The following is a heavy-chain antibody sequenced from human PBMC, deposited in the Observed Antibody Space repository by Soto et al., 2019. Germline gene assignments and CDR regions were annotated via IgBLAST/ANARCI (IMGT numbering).Heavy chain of an antibody. CDR2: FDPEDGET. D-gene: IGHD6-13*01. CDR3: AFDPSIAAPRGFDL. CDR1: GYTLTELS. V-gene: IGHV1-24*01. Sequence: ASVKVSCKVSGYTLTELSMHWVLQAPGKGLEWMGGFDPEDGETIYAQKFQGRVTMTEDTSTDTAYMELSSLRSEDTAVYYCAFDPSIAAPRGFDLWGQGNLVLVSS. J-gene: IGHJ5*02.